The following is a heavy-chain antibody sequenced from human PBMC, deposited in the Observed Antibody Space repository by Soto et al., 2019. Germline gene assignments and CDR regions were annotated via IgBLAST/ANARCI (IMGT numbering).Heavy chain of an antibody. CDR3: ARNLPRYCSITSCPFDF. V-gene: IGHV1-18*01. CDR2: INTYNGNT. Sequence: QVQLAQSGGEVKKPGASVKVSCKTSGYRFDTYGLSWVRQAPGQGLEWMGRINTYNGNTDYPQNFQGRVTIAIDTSTSTAYMELRSLRSDDTAVYYCARNLPRYCSITSCPFDFWGQGTLVTVSS. J-gene: IGHJ4*02. D-gene: IGHD2-2*01. CDR1: GYRFDTYG.